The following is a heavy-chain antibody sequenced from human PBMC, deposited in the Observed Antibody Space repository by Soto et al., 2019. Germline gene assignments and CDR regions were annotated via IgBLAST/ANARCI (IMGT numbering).Heavy chain of an antibody. Sequence: GASVKVSCKASGGTFSSYAISWVRQAPGQGLEGMGGIIPIFGTANYAQKFQGRVTITADESTSTAYIELSSLRSEDTAVYYCARVAGYSPDYFDYWGQGTLVTVSS. CDR1: GGTFSSYA. CDR2: IIPIFGTA. D-gene: IGHD3-22*01. CDR3: ARVAGYSPDYFDY. J-gene: IGHJ4*02. V-gene: IGHV1-69*13.